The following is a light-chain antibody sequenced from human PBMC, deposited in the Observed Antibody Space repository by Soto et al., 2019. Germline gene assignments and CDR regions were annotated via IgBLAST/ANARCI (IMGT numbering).Light chain of an antibody. Sequence: QPVLTQSPSASASLGASVTLTCTLSSGHSSYAIAWHQQQPEKGPRYLMKLNSDGSHSKGDGIPDRFSGSSSGAERYLTISSLQSEDESDYYCQTWGTGLLVFGGGTKLTVL. CDR1: SGHSSYA. CDR3: QTWGTGLLV. J-gene: IGLJ2*01. CDR2: LNSDGSH. V-gene: IGLV4-69*01.